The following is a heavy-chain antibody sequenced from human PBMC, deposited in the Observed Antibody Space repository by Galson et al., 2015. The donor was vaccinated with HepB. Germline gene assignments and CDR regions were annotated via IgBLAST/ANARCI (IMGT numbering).Heavy chain of an antibody. CDR1: GFTFSSYA. J-gene: IGHJ4*02. CDR2: ISYDGSNK. V-gene: IGHV3-30-3*01. Sequence: SLRLSCAVSGFTFSSYAMHWVRQAPGKGLEWVAVISYDGSNKYYADSVKGRFTISRDNSKNTLFLQMNSLRAEDTAVYNCARDRGEPVMLDYWGQGTLVTVSS. CDR3: ARDRGEPVMLDY. D-gene: IGHD3-10*01.